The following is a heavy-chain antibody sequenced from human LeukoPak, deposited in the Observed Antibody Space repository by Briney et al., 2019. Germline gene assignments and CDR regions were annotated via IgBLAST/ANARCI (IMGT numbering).Heavy chain of an antibody. Sequence: PGGSLRLSCAASGFTFSSYSMNWVRQAPGKGLEWVANIKQDGSEKYYVDSVKGRFTISRDNAKNSLYLQMNSLRAEDTAVYYCASDYYYDSSGYQYNDAFDIWGQGTMVTVSS. J-gene: IGHJ3*02. V-gene: IGHV3-7*01. D-gene: IGHD3-22*01. CDR3: ASDYYYDSSGYQYNDAFDI. CDR2: IKQDGSEK. CDR1: GFTFSSYS.